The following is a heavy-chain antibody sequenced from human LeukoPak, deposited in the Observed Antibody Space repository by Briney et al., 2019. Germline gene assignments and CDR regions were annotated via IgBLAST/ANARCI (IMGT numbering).Heavy chain of an antibody. CDR1: GFTFSSYG. Sequence: GGSLRLSCAASGFTFSSYGMHWVRQAPGEGLEWVAFIRYDGSNKYYADSVKGRFTISRDNSKNTLYLQMNSLRAEDTAVYYCARERSYGLQYSYYYGMDVWGQGTTVTVSS. CDR2: IRYDGSNK. J-gene: IGHJ6*02. V-gene: IGHV3-30*02. CDR3: ARERSYGLQYSYYYGMDV. D-gene: IGHD5-18*01.